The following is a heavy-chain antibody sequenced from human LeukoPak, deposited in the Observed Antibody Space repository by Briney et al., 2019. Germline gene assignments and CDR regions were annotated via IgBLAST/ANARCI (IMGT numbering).Heavy chain of an antibody. CDR2: INPSGGST. V-gene: IGHV1-46*01. CDR3: ARDRYYYDSSGYIRGISFDY. J-gene: IGHJ4*02. D-gene: IGHD3-22*01. CDR1: GYTFTSYY. Sequence: ASVKVSRKASGYTFTSYYMHWVRQAPGQGLEWMGIINPSGGSTSYAQKFQGRVTMTRDTSTSTVYMELSSLRSEDTAVYYCARDRYYYDSSGYIRGISFDYWGQGTRVTVSS.